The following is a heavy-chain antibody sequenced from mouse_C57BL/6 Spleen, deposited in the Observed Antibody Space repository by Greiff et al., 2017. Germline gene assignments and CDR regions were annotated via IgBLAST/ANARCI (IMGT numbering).Heavy chain of an antibody. CDR2: ISYDGSN. D-gene: IGHD3-2*02. CDR3: ARDLSSGYVKGAMDY. Sequence: EVQLVESGPGLVKPSQSLSLTCSVTGYSITSGYYWNWIRQFPGNKLEWMGYISYDGSNNYNPSLKNRISITRDTSKNQFFLKLNSVTTEDTATYYCARDLSSGYVKGAMDYWGQGTSVTVSS. V-gene: IGHV3-6*01. CDR1: GYSITSGYY. J-gene: IGHJ4*01.